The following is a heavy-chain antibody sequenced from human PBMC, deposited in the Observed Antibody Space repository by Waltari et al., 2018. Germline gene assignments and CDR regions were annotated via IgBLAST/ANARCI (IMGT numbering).Heavy chain of an antibody. J-gene: IGHJ5*01. D-gene: IGHD6-19*01. CDR1: GDSISTSRYY. Sequence: QLQLQESGPGLVKPSEPLSLSCRVSGDSISTSRYYWGWLRQPPGKGLGGIGRVFYCGGTYYNPSLKSRVTMSIDTSKNQISLKLTSVTAADTAVFYCAGGSSSGWYAFWGQGILVTVPS. CDR3: AGGSSSGWYAF. V-gene: IGHV4-39*01. CDR2: VFYCGGT.